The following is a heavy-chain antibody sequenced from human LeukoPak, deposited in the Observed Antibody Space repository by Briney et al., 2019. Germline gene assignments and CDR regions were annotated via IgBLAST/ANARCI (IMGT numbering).Heavy chain of an antibody. J-gene: IGHJ6*03. V-gene: IGHV1-2*02. CDR2: INPNSGGT. Sequence: EASVKVSCKASGYTFTGYYMHWVRQAPGQGLEWMEWINPNSGGTNYAQKFQGRVTMTRDTSISTAYMELSRLRSDDTAVYYCARGGRYSYGSAYYYYYYMDVWGKGTTVTVSS. CDR3: ARGGRYSYGSAYYYYYYMDV. D-gene: IGHD5-18*01. CDR1: GYTFTGYY.